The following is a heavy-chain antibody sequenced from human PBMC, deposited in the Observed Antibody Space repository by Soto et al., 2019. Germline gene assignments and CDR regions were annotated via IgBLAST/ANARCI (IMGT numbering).Heavy chain of an antibody. Sequence: EXXLLESGGGLVQPGGSLRLXCTASGFTFSXYAXSXXXXXXGKELEWVSTISGNSGKTNYAESVKGRFSISRDNSKNTVHLQLDSLRAEDTAVYFCAKLGFVLMELYYFHQWGHGTLVTVSS. CDR1: GFTFSXYA. J-gene: IGHJ4*01. V-gene: IGHV3-23*01. D-gene: IGHD2-8*01. CDR2: ISGNSGKT. CDR3: AKLGFVLMELYYFHQ.